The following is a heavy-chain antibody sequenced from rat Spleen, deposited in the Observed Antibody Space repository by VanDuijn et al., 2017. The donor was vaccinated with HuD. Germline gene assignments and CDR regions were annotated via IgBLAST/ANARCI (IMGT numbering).Heavy chain of an antibody. J-gene: IGHJ4*01. CDR2: ISYDGSST. CDR3: TRGYVMDA. Sequence: EVQLVESDGGLVQPGRSLKLSCVASGFTFTDYNMAWVRQAPKKGLEWVSFISYDGSSTYYRDSVKGRFTISRDNAKNTQYLQMDSLRSEDTATYYCTRGYVMDAWGQGASVTVSS. V-gene: IGHV5-7*01. CDR1: GFTFTDYN.